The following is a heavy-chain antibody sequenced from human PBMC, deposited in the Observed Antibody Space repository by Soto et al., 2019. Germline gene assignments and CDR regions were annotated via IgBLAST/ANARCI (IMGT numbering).Heavy chain of an antibody. CDR3: ARDGNGYPLDYYYGKDV. V-gene: IGHV3-33*01. CDR2: IWYDGSNK. D-gene: IGHD5-12*01. Sequence: GGSLRLSSAASGFTFSSYGMHYVRQAPGKGLEWVAVIWYDGSNKYYADSVKGRFTISRDNSKNTLYLQMNSLRAEDTAVYYCARDGNGYPLDYYYGKDVWGQGTTVTVSS. CDR1: GFTFSSYG. J-gene: IGHJ6*02.